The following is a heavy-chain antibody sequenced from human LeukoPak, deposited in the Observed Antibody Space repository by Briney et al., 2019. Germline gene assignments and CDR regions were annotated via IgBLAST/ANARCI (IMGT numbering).Heavy chain of an antibody. CDR1: GGSISSYY. CDR3: ARHLRLRSPYYYYYGMDV. D-gene: IGHD4-17*01. Sequence: SETLSLTCTVSGGSISSYYWSWIRQPPGKGLEWIGYIYYSGSTNYNPSLKSRVTISVDTSKNQFSLKLSSVTAADTAVYYCARHLRLRSPYYYYYGMDVWGQGTTVTVSS. V-gene: IGHV4-59*01. J-gene: IGHJ6*02. CDR2: IYYSGST.